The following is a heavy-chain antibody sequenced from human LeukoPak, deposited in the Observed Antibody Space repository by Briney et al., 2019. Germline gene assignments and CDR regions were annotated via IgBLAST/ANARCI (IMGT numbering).Heavy chain of an antibody. D-gene: IGHD3-10*01. V-gene: IGHV3-53*01. Sequence: GGSLRLSCEASGFNVGDKYMSWVRQAPGKGLEWVAVLYSGGTTSYADSVKGRFTISRDNSKSTLYIQMNSLRAEDTAVYYCARAKPKNMVRGLIMRRESRYYFDYWGQGTLVTVSS. J-gene: IGHJ4*02. CDR2: LYSGGTT. CDR1: GFNVGDKY. CDR3: ARAKPKNMVRGLIMRRESRYYFDY.